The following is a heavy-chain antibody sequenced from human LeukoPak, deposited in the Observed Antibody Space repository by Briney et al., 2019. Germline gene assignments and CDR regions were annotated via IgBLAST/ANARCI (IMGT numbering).Heavy chain of an antibody. CDR3: ARDIAGGSITIFGVVLSNWFDP. CDR1: GGSISSGSYY. Sequence: SETLSLTCTVSGGSISSGSYYWSWIRQPAGKGLEWIGRIYTSGSTNYNPSLKSRVTISVDTSKNQFSLKLGSVTAADTAVYYCARDIAGGSITIFGVVLSNWFDPWGQGTLVTVSS. D-gene: IGHD3-3*01. J-gene: IGHJ5*02. CDR2: IYTSGST. V-gene: IGHV4-61*02.